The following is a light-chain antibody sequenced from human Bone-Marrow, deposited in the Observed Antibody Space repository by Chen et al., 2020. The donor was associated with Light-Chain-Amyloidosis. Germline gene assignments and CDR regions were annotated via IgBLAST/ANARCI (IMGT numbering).Light chain of an antibody. CDR1: SSDVGGDNH. Sequence: QSALTQPASVSGSPGQSSPISFTGTSSDVGGDNHVSWYQQHPDKAPKLMIYEVTNRPSWVPDRFSGSKSDNTASLTISGLQTEDEADYFCSSYTITNTLVFGSGTRVTVL. CDR3: SSYTITNTLV. J-gene: IGLJ1*01. CDR2: EVT. V-gene: IGLV2-14*01.